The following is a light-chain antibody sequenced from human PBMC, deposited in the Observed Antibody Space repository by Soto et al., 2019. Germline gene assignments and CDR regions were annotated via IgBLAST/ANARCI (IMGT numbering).Light chain of an antibody. CDR3: QQYNNWLRT. J-gene: IGKJ1*01. Sequence: EIVMTQSPATLSVSPGERATLSCRASQSVSSNLAWYQQKPGQAPRLLIYGASTRATGIPARFSGSGSGTEFTLTISSLQSEDFAVYYCQQYNNWLRTLGQGTKV. CDR2: GAS. V-gene: IGKV3-15*01. CDR1: QSVSSN.